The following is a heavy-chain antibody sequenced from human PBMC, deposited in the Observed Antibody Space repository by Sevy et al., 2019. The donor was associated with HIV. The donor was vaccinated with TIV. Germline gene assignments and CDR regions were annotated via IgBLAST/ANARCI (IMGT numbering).Heavy chain of an antibody. V-gene: IGHV1-2*06. CDR1: GYFFTGYY. J-gene: IGHJ4*02. CDR3: ARGGAYSSGWWTFDY. Sequence: ASVKVSCKASGYFFTGYYLHWVRQTPGQGLEWMGRINPNSGGTNYAQNFQGRVTMTRDTSISTAYMELSRLRSDDTAVYYCARGGAYSSGWWTFDYWGQGTLVTVSS. CDR2: INPNSGGT. D-gene: IGHD6-19*01.